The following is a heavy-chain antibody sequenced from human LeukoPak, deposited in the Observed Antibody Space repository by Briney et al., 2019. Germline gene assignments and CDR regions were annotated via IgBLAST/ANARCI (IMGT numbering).Heavy chain of an antibody. J-gene: IGHJ4*02. Sequence: GESLRLSCAAFGFTFSSYDMSWVRQAPGKGLEWVSSLTTNSRYIYYADSVKGRFTLSRDNSKNTLYLQMSSLRAEDTAVYYCVKDRGGLSSDLGYFDYWGQGTLVTVSS. D-gene: IGHD6-19*01. CDR2: LTTNSRYI. CDR3: VKDRGGLSSDLGYFDY. CDR1: GFTFSSYD. V-gene: IGHV3-21*01.